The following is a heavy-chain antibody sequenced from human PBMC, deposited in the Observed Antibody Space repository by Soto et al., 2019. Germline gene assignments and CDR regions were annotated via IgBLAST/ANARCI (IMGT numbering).Heavy chain of an antibody. D-gene: IGHD3-22*01. CDR1: GFTFSSYG. J-gene: IGHJ4*02. CDR3: ARGPGYYYDSSGYYSDFDY. V-gene: IGHV3-33*01. Sequence: PGGSLRLSXAASGFTFSSYGMHWVRQAPGKGLEWVAVIWYDGGNKYYADSVKGRFTISRDNSKNTLYLQMNSLRAEDTAVYYCARGPGYYYDSSGYYSDFDYWGQGTLVTVSS. CDR2: IWYDGGNK.